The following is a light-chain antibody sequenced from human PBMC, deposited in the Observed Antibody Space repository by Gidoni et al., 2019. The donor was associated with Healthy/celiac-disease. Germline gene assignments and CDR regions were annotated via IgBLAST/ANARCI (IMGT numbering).Light chain of an antibody. J-gene: IGKJ3*01. CDR2: AAS. CDR3: QKYNSAPLT. CDR1: QGISNY. V-gene: IGKV1-27*01. Sequence: DIQMTQSPSSLSASVGDRVTITCRASQGISNYLAWYQQKPGKVPKLLIYAASTLQSGVPSRFSGIGSGTDFTLTISILQPEDVATYYCQKYNSAPLTFXPXTKVDIK.